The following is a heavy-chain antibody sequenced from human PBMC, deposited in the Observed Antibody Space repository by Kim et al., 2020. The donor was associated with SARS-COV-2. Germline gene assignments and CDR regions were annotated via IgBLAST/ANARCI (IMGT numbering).Heavy chain of an antibody. CDR2: IHGDGRTT. V-gene: IGHV3-74*01. D-gene: IGHD3-10*01. CDR1: GFTFSSYW. J-gene: IGHJ4*02. CDR3: ARRDGSENYYYFDY. Sequence: GGSLRLSCAASGFTFSSYWMHWVRQVPGEGLVWVSRIHGDGRTTTYADSVKGRFTISRDNAKNTLFLQMNSLRAEDTATYYCARRDGSENYYYFDYWGQGTLVTVSS.